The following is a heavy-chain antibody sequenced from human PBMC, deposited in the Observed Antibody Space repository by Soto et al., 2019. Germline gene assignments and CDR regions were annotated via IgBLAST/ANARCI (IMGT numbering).Heavy chain of an antibody. V-gene: IGHV4-39*01. Sequence: SETLSLTCTVSGGSISSISYSRGWIRQPPGKGLEWIGTMFYSGSTYYNPSLKSRVTISVDTSKNQFSLKLSSVTAADTAVYYCARHADLDYWGQGTLVTVSS. CDR1: GGSISSISYS. J-gene: IGHJ4*02. CDR2: MFYSGST. CDR3: ARHADLDY.